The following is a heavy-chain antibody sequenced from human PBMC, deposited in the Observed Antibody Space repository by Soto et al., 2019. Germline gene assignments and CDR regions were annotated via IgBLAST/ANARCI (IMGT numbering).Heavy chain of an antibody. D-gene: IGHD3-3*01. CDR3: ASLRFLECLFRAPFDY. CDR1: GFTFSSYA. J-gene: IGHJ4*02. Sequence: QVQLVESGGGVVQPGRSLRLSCAASGFTFSSYAMHWVRQAPGKGLEWVAVISYDGSNKYYSDSVKGRFTISRDNSNNTLYLQIISLIAEDTAVYYCASLRFLECLFRAPFDYWAQGPLVTASP. CDR2: ISYDGSNK. V-gene: IGHV3-30-3*01.